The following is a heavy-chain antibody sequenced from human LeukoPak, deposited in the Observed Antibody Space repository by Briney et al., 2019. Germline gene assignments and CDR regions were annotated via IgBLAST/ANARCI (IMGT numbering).Heavy chain of an antibody. Sequence: PSETLSLTCAVSGGSISSSNWWSWVRQPPGKGLEWIGEIYHSGSTNYNPSLKSRVTISVDKSKNQFSLKLSSVTAADTAVYYCAIEPVYDSSGYTDYWGQGTLVTVSS. CDR1: GGSISSSNW. CDR2: IYHSGST. V-gene: IGHV4-4*02. D-gene: IGHD3-22*01. J-gene: IGHJ4*02. CDR3: AIEPVYDSSGYTDY.